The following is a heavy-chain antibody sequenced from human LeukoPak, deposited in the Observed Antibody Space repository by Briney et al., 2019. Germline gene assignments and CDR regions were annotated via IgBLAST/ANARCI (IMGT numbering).Heavy chain of an antibody. CDR1: GGSFSGYY. V-gene: IGHV4-34*01. CDR3: ASPPYSSSWTAPRYFDY. D-gene: IGHD6-13*01. Sequence: PSETLSLTCAVYGGSFSGYYWSWIRQPPGKGLEWIGDIHHSGSTNYNPSLKSRVTISVDTSKNRFSLKLSSVTAADTAVYYCASPPYSSSWTAPRYFDYWGQGTLVTVSS. J-gene: IGHJ4*02. CDR2: IHHSGST.